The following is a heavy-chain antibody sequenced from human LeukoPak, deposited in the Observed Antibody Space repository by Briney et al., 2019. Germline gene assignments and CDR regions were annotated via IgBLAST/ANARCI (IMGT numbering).Heavy chain of an antibody. Sequence: ASVKVSCKSAGYTXSNYYMHGVRQPPGHGLEWMGIINPSGGTTSYAQRFQGRVTMTRDTSTSTVYIELSSLRSEDTAVYYCASSYGGTSMVVYYFYQYGMDVWGQGTTVTVSS. V-gene: IGHV1-46*01. CDR1: GYTXSNYY. CDR3: ASSYGGTSMVVYYFYQYGMDV. D-gene: IGHD1-1*01. J-gene: IGHJ6*02. CDR2: INPSGGTT.